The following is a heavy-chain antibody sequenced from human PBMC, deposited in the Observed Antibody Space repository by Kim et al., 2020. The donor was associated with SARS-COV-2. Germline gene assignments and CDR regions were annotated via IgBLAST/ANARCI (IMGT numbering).Heavy chain of an antibody. CDR3: ATLDSSGYYNEYXXXY. CDR1: GYTLTELS. D-gene: IGHD3-22*01. CDR2: FDPEDGET. V-gene: IGHV1-24*01. Sequence: ASVKVSCKVSGYTLTELSMHWVRQAPGKGLEWMGGFDPEDGETIYAQKFQGRVTMTEDTSTDTAYMELSSLRSEDTAVYYCATLDSSGYYNEYXXXYWRQRTRVTLS. J-gene: IGHJ4*02.